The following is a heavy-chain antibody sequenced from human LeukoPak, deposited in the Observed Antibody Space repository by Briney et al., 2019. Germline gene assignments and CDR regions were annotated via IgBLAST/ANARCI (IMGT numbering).Heavy chain of an antibody. J-gene: IGHJ5*02. Sequence: ASVKVSCKASGYTFTGYYMHWVRQAPGQGLELMGWINPNSGGTNYAQKFQGRGTITADESTSTAYMELSSLRSEDTAVYYCARNGHGDSWFDPWGQGTLVTVSS. D-gene: IGHD4-17*01. CDR3: ARNGHGDSWFDP. CDR1: GYTFTGYY. V-gene: IGHV1-2*02. CDR2: INPNSGGT.